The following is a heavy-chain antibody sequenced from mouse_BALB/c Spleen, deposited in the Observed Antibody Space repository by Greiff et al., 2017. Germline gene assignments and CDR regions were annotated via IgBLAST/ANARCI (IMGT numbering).Heavy chain of an antibody. CDR2: INPYNGDT. V-gene: IGHV1-20*02. D-gene: IGHD1-1*01. CDR1: GYSFTGYF. J-gene: IGHJ2*01. CDR3: ARRNYVSSAYYFDY. Sequence: EVKLMESGPELVKPGASVKISCKASGYSFTGYFMNWVMQSHGKSLEWIGRINPYNGDTFYNQKFKGKATLTVDKSSSTAHMELRSLASEDSAVYYCARRNYVSSAYYFDYWGQGTTLTVSS.